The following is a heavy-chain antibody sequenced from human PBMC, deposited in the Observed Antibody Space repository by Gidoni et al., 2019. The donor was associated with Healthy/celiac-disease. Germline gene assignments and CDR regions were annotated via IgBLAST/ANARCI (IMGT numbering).Heavy chain of an antibody. V-gene: IGHV4-31*03. D-gene: IGHD3-22*01. J-gene: IGHJ4*02. CDR3: AREPYYYDSSGYYYGRVGFDY. Sequence: QVQLQESGPGLVKPSQTLSLTCTVSGGSISSGGYYWSWIRQHPGKGLEWIGYIYYSGSTYYNPSLKSRVTISVDTSKNQFSLKLSSVTAADTAVYYCAREPYYYDSSGYYYGRVGFDYWGQGTLVTVSS. CDR1: GGSISSGGYY. CDR2: IYYSGST.